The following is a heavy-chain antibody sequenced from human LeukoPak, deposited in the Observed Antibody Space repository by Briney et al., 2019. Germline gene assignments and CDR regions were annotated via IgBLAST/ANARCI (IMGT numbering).Heavy chain of an antibody. CDR1: GGSFSGYY. V-gene: IGHV4-34*01. Sequence: SEALSLTCAVYGGSFSGYYWSWIRQPPGKGLEWIGEINHSGSTNYNPSLKSRVTISVDTSKNQFSLKLSSVTAADTAVYYCARGRRGGNFDYWGQGTLVTVSS. D-gene: IGHD3-16*01. J-gene: IGHJ4*02. CDR3: ARGRRGGNFDY. CDR2: INHSGST.